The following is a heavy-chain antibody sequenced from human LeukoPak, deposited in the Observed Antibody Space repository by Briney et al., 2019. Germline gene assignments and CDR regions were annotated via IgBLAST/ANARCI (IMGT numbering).Heavy chain of an antibody. CDR3: ARDKGGSYYYYYYMDV. V-gene: IGHV3-33*01. J-gene: IGHJ6*03. CDR1: GFTFSSYG. CDR2: IWYDGSNK. D-gene: IGHD1-26*01. Sequence: RSLRLSCAASGFTFSSYGMHWVRQAPGKGLEWVAVIWYDGSNKYYADSVKGRFTISRDNSKNTLYLQMNSLRAEDTAVYYCARDKGGSYYYYYYMDVWGKGTTVTVSS.